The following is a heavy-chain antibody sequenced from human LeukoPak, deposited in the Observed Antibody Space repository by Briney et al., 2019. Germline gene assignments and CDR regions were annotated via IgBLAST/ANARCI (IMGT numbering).Heavy chain of an antibody. Sequence: GGSLRLSCAASGFTFSNAWMSWVRQAPGKGLEWVANIKQDGSEKYYVDSVKGRFTISRDNAKNSLYLQMNSLRAEDTAVYYCARDRIVGATDAFDIWGQGTMVTVSS. CDR2: IKQDGSEK. D-gene: IGHD1-26*01. CDR3: ARDRIVGATDAFDI. J-gene: IGHJ3*02. CDR1: GFTFSNAW. V-gene: IGHV3-7*01.